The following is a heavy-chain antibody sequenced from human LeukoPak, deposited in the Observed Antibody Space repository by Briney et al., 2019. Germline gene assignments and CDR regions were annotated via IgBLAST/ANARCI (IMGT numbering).Heavy chain of an antibody. CDR2: INHSGST. D-gene: IGHD4-17*01. V-gene: IGHV4-34*01. CDR3: AREVGTTVTRPGDYYYMDV. J-gene: IGHJ6*03. CDR1: GGPFSGYY. Sequence: SETLSLTCAVYGGPFSGYYWSWIRQPPGKGLEWIGEINHSGSTNYNPSLKSRVTISVDTSKNQFSLKLSSVTAADTAVYYCAREVGTTVTRPGDYYYMDVWGKGTTVTVSS.